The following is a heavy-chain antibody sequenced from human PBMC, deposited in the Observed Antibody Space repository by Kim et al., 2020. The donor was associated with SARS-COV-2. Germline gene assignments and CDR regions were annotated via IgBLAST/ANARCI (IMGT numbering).Heavy chain of an antibody. CDR2: IYYSGSA. D-gene: IGHD4-17*01. CDR3: ARHFDYPKAFDI. J-gene: IGHJ3*02. V-gene: IGHV4-39*01. Sequence: SETLFLTCSASGDSITDTRYYWGWIRQPPGEGLEWIGSIYYSGSADYNPSLKSRVSIYVDTSKNQFSLKLTSVTAADTAVYYCARHFDYPKAFDIWGQGT. CDR1: GDSITDTRYY.